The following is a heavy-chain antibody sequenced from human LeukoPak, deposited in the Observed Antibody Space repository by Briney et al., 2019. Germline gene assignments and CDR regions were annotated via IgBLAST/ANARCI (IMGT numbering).Heavy chain of an antibody. CDR3: ARDRTPYGGNSGAFDI. CDR2: IWYDGSNK. Sequence: QAGGSLRLSCAASGFTFSSYGMHWVRQAPGKGLEWVAVIWYDGSNKYYADSVKGRFTISRDNSKNTLYLQMNSLRAEDTAVYYCARDRTPYGGNSGAFDIWGQGTMVTVSS. V-gene: IGHV3-33*01. CDR1: GFTFSSYG. D-gene: IGHD4-23*01. J-gene: IGHJ3*02.